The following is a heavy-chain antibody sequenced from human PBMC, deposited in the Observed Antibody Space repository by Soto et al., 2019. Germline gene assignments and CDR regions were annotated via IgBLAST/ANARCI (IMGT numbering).Heavy chain of an antibody. J-gene: IGHJ4*02. CDR3: ARPPLWDFWTFPAEY. D-gene: IGHD3-3*01. V-gene: IGHV1-69*13. CDR2: IIPIFGTA. Sequence: SVKVSCKASGGTFSSYAISWVRQAPGQGLEWMGGIIPIFGTANYAQKFQGRVTITADESTSTAYIELSSLRSEDTAVYYCARPPLWDFWTFPAEYWGKGNLVTASS. CDR1: GGTFSSYA.